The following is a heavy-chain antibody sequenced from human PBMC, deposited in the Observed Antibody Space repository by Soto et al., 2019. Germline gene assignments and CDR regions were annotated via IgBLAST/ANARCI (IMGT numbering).Heavy chain of an antibody. CDR2: ISSSSSYI. V-gene: IGHV3-21*01. J-gene: IGHJ4*02. CDR1: GFTFSSYS. Sequence: EVQLVESGGGLVKPGGSLRLSCAASGFTFSSYSMNWVRQAPGKGLEWVSSISSSSSYIYYADSVKGRFTISRDNAKNSLYLQMNSLRAVDTAGYYCARVKVPNYYDSSCNDYWGQGTLVTVSS. D-gene: IGHD3-22*01. CDR3: ARVKVPNYYDSSCNDY.